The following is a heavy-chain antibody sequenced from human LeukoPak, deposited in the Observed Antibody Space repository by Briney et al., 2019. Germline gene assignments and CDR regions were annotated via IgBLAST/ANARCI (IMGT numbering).Heavy chain of an antibody. CDR2: IIPILGIA. CDR3: AREGPEYYDILTGYFSLNGMDV. V-gene: IGHV1-69*04. Sequence: SVKVSCKASGGTFSSYTISWVRQAPGQGLEWRGRIIPILGIANYAQKFQGRVTITADKSTSTAYMELSSLRSEDTAVYYCAREGPEYYDILTGYFSLNGMDVWGQGTTVTVSS. D-gene: IGHD3-9*01. J-gene: IGHJ6*02. CDR1: GGTFSSYT.